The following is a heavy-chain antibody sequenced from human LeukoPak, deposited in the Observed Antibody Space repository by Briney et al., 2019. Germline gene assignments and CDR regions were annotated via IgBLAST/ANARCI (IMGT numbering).Heavy chain of an antibody. J-gene: IGHJ4*02. D-gene: IGHD3-22*01. Sequence: PSETLSLTCTVSGGSIRSTNYYWGWIRQPPGEGLEWIGSIYYSGNTYHSPSLMSRVTISVDTSKNQLSLKLSSVTAADTAVYYCARAPHFFDTSGSRYYFDYWGQGALVTVSS. CDR1: GGSIRSTNYY. V-gene: IGHV4-39*07. CDR3: ARAPHFFDTSGSRYYFDY. CDR2: IYYSGNT.